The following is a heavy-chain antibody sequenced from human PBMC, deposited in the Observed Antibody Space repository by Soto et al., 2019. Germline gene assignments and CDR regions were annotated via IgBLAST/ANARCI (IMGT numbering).Heavy chain of an antibody. Sequence: SVKVSCKASGFTFTSSAVQWVRQARGQRLEWIGWIVVGSGNTNYAQKFQERVTITRDMSTSTAYMELSSLRSEDTAVYYCAADLKFLEWLVYGMDVWGQGTTVTVS. V-gene: IGHV1-58*01. J-gene: IGHJ6*02. CDR3: AADLKFLEWLVYGMDV. CDR1: GFTFTSSA. D-gene: IGHD3-3*01. CDR2: IVVGSGNT.